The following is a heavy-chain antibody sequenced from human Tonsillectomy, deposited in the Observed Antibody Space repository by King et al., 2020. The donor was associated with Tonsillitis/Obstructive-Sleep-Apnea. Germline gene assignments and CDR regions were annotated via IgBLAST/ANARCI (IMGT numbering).Heavy chain of an antibody. D-gene: IGHD4-17*01. Sequence: VQLVESGGGLVQPWGSLRLSCAASGFTVSNNYMSWVRQAPGKGLEWVSVIYSGGSTYYADSVKGRFTISRDSSKNTLYLQMNSLRAEDTAVYYCARDDYGDYVFDYWGQGTLVTVSS. CDR3: ARDDYGDYVFDY. V-gene: IGHV3-66*01. J-gene: IGHJ4*02. CDR1: GFTVSNNY. CDR2: IYSGGST.